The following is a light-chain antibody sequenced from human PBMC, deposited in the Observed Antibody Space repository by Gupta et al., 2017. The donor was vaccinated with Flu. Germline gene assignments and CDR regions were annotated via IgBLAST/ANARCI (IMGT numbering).Light chain of an antibody. Sequence: QSVLTQPPAVSGTPRQPVTISCTRSSSNIGAGYDVHWYQHLPGTAPRLLIHANSNRPSGVPDRFSGSKSGSSASLAITGLHVEDEADYYCQSYDSSLRGFYVFGTGTKVTVL. J-gene: IGLJ1*01. CDR1: SSNIGAGYD. CDR2: ANS. CDR3: QSYDSSLRGFYV. V-gene: IGLV1-40*01.